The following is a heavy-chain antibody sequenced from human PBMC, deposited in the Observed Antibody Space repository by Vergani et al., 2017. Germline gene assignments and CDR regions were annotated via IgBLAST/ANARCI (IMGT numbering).Heavy chain of an antibody. CDR2: INHSGST. Sequence: QVQLQQWGAGLLKPSETLSLICAVYGGSFTGYYWTWIRQPPEKGLEWIGEINHSGSTNYNPSLKSRVTISVDTSKNQFSLKLSSVTAADTAVYYCARGPGDSSGYYYPALFYWGQGTLVTVSS. J-gene: IGHJ4*02. D-gene: IGHD3-22*01. V-gene: IGHV4-34*01. CDR3: ARGPGDSSGYYYPALFY. CDR1: GGSFTGYY.